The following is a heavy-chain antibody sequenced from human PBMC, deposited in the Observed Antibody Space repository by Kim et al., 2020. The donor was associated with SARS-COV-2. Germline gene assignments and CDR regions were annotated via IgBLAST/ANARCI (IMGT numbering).Heavy chain of an antibody. J-gene: IGHJ4*02. CDR1: GGSISDYY. V-gene: IGHV4-59*01. Sequence: SETLSLTCTVSGGSISDYYWGWIRQPPGKGLEWLGYVFSSGNTKYNPSLKSRVTISVDISKNQFSLSLNSVTAADTAQYYCARELHYCDTSGPVFDYWGQGTLVTVSS. CDR2: VFSSGNT. D-gene: IGHD3-22*01. CDR3: ARELHYCDTSGPVFDY.